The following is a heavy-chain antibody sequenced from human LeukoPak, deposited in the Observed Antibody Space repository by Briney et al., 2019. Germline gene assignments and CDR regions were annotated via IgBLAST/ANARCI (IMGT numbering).Heavy chain of an antibody. V-gene: IGHV4-61*01. CDR1: GVSVSSGSYY. J-gene: IGHJ4*02. CDR2: IYYSGST. CDR3: ARVGGYTAFDY. D-gene: IGHD3-16*02. Sequence: PSETLSLTCTVSGVSVSSGSYYWSWIRQPPGKRLEWIGYIYYSGSTNYNPSLKSRVTISVDTSKNQFSLKLSSVTAADTAVYYCARVGGYTAFDYWGQGTLVTVSS.